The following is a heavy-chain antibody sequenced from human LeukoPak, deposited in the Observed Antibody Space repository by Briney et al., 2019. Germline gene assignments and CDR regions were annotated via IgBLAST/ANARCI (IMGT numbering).Heavy chain of an antibody. CDR1: GFTFSSYW. CDR2: IKQDGSEK. D-gene: IGHD2-2*02. V-gene: IGHV3-7*01. J-gene: IGHJ2*01. Sequence: GGSLRLSCAASGFTFSSYWMSWVRQAPGKGLEWVANIKQDGSEKYYVDSVKGRFTISRDNAKNSLYLQMNSLRAEDTAVYYCARDNGDCSSTSCYTAGWYFDLWAVAPWSLSPQ. CDR3: ARDNGDCSSTSCYTAGWYFDL.